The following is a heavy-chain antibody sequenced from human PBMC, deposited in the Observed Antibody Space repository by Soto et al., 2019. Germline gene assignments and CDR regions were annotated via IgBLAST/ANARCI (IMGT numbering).Heavy chain of an antibody. Sequence: GGSLLLSCPVAAFSFRTYSFSWVRHSPGKSLDLVANIKQDGSQTYYVDSVKGRFTISRDNAEKSLYLEMNSLRAEDTAVYYCARDYYNDSSGYYYGLFDYWGQGTLVTVSS. CDR3: ARDYYNDSSGYYYGLFDY. D-gene: IGHD3-22*01. J-gene: IGHJ4*02. CDR1: AFSFRTYS. CDR2: IKQDGSQT. V-gene: IGHV3-7*01.